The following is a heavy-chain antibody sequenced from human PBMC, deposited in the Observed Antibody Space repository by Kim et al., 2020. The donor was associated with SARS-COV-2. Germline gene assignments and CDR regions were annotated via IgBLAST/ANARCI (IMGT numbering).Heavy chain of an antibody. J-gene: IGHJ5*02. V-gene: IGHV4-34*01. Sequence: SETLSLTCAVYGGSFSGYYWSWIRQPPGKGLEWIGEINHSGSTNYNPSLKSRVTISVDTSKNQFSLKLSSVTAADTAVYYCARVWRSSWYFSWFDPWGQGTLVTVSS. D-gene: IGHD6-13*01. CDR1: GGSFSGYY. CDR3: ARVWRSSWYFSWFDP. CDR2: INHSGST.